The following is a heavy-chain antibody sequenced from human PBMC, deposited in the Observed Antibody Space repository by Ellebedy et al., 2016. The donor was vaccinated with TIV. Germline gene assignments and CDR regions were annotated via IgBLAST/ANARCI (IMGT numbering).Heavy chain of an antibody. CDR1: GYTFTSYY. J-gene: IGHJ6*02. V-gene: IGHV1-2*02. D-gene: IGHD6-13*01. CDR3: ARDTSSSFGVGGMDV. Sequence: AASVKVSCKASGYTFTSYYMHWVRQVPGQGLEWMGWINPNSGGTNYAQKFQGRVTMTRDTSISTAYMELSRLRSDDTAVYYCARDTSSSFGVGGMDVWGQGTTVTVSS. CDR2: INPNSGGT.